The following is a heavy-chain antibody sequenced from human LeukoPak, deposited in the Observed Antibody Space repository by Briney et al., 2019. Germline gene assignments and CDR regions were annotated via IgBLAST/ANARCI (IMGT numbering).Heavy chain of an antibody. CDR3: VRANFLYCGSTSCLFDF. D-gene: IGHD2-2*01. CDR2: INPVSGGT. J-gene: IGHJ4*02. V-gene: IGHV1-2*02. Sequence: ASVTVSCKASEYTFTDCYLHWVRQAPGQGPEWMGWINPVSGGTHYVGKFQDRVTLTRDTSINTAYMELSALRSDDTAVYYCVRANFLYCGSTSCLFDFWGQGTLVTVSS. CDR1: EYTFTDCY.